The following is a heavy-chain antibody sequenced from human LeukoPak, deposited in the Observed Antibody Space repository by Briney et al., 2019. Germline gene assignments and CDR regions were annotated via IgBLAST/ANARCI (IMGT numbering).Heavy chain of an antibody. Sequence: PSETLSLTCTVSGGSISSSSYYWGWIRQPPGKGLEWIGSIYYSGSTYYNPSLKSRVTISVDTSKNQFSLKLSSVTAADTAVYYCARDLAFGWFDPWGQGTLVTVSS. V-gene: IGHV4-39*07. CDR3: ARDLAFGWFDP. CDR1: GGSISSSSYY. CDR2: IYYSGST. J-gene: IGHJ5*02. D-gene: IGHD3-16*01.